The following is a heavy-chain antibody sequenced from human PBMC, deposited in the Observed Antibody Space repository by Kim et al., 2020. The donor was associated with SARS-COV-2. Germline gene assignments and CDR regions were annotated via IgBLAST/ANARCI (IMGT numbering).Heavy chain of an antibody. J-gene: IGHJ6*03. Sequence: GGSLRLSCAASGFTFSNAWMSWVRQAPGKGLEWVGRIKSKTDGVTTDYAAPVKGRFTISRDDSKNTLYLQMNSLKTEDTAVYYCTTRVVVPAAVHYYYYYYMDVWGKGTTVTVSS. CDR2: IKSKTDGVTT. D-gene: IGHD2-2*02. CDR3: TTRVVVPAAVHYYYYYYMDV. V-gene: IGHV3-15*01. CDR1: GFTFSNAW.